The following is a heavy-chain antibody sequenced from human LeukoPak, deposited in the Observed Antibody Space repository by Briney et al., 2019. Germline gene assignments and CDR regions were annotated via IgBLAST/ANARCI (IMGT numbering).Heavy chain of an antibody. Sequence: PSETLSLTCTVSGGSISSSTNYWGWIRQPPGKGLEWIGSMYYRGGTYYNPSLKSRVTISVDTSKNQFSLRLSSMTAADTAVYYCARHLKLVGATNKVAYWGQGTLVTVSS. V-gene: IGHV4-39*01. CDR3: ARHLKLVGATNKVAY. CDR2: MYYRGGT. D-gene: IGHD1-26*01. CDR1: GGSISSSTNY. J-gene: IGHJ4*02.